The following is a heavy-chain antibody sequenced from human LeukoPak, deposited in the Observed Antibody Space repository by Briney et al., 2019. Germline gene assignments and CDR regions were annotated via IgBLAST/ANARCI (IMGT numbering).Heavy chain of an antibody. Sequence: ASVKVSCKASGGTFSSYAISWVRQAPGQGLEWMGGIIPIFGTANYAQKSQGRVTITADESTSTAYMELSSLRSEDTAVYYCAGRDTAMAHDYWGQGTLVTVSS. CDR1: GGTFSSYA. CDR2: IIPIFGTA. J-gene: IGHJ4*02. V-gene: IGHV1-69*01. CDR3: AGRDTAMAHDY. D-gene: IGHD5-18*01.